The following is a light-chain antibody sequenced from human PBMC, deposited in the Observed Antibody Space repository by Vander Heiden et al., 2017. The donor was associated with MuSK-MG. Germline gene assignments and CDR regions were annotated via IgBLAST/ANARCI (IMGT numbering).Light chain of an antibody. Sequence: QSVLTHPPSASGTPGQSVTISCSGTNPNIGSNYVHWYQFRPGTAPKLLMHSDNQRPSGVPGRFSGSRSGSSASLVIHGLQSDDEADYYCAAWDDGVNGPVFGGGTKLAVL. CDR1: NPNIGSNY. CDR3: AAWDDGVNGPV. V-gene: IGLV1-44*01. CDR2: SDN. J-gene: IGLJ2*01.